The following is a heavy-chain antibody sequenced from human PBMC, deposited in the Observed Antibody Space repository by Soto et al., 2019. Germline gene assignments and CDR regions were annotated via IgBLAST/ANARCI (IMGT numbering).Heavy chain of an antibody. J-gene: IGHJ5*02. CDR3: ARGYFEYSSSSPWFDP. CDR2: ISYDGSNK. CDR1: GFTFSSYA. D-gene: IGHD6-6*01. Sequence: GGSLRLSCAASGFTFSSYAMHWVRQAPGKGLEWVAVISYDGSNKYYADSVKGRFTISRDNSKNTLYLQMNSLRAEDTAVYYCARGYFEYSSSSPWFDPWGQGTLVTVSS. V-gene: IGHV3-30-3*01.